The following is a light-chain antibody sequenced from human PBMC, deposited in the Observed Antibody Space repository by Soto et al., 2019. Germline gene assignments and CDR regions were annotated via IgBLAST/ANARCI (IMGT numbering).Light chain of an antibody. CDR2: GAS. V-gene: IGKV3-20*01. CDR1: QSVSSSY. Sequence: ELVLTQSPGTLSLSPGERATLSCRASQSVSSSYLAWYQQKPGQAPRLLIYGASSRATGIPDRFSGSGSGTDFTLTISRLEPEDFAVYYCQQYGSSPGFGQGTKVEIK. J-gene: IGKJ1*01. CDR3: QQYGSSPG.